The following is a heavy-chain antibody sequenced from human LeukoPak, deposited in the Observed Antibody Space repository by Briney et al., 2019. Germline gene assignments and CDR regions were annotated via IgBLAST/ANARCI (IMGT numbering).Heavy chain of an antibody. V-gene: IGHV3-23*01. CDR3: VINWNCDY. CDR1: GFTFSSYA. J-gene: IGHJ4*02. CDR2: ISAGGGST. D-gene: IGHD1-20*01. Sequence: PGGSLRLSCAASGFTFSSYAMSWVRQAPGKGLEWVSAISAGGGSTSYADSVKGRFTTSRDNSKYTLYLQMNSLRAEDTAVYYCVINWNCDYWGQGTLVTVSS.